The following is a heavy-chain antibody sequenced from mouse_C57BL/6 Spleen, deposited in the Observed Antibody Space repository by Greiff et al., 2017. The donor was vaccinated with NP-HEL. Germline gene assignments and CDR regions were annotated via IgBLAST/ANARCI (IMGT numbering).Heavy chain of an antibody. CDR2: IDPSDSYT. V-gene: IGHV1-69*01. CDR1: GYTFTSYW. Sequence: QVQLQQPGAELVMPGASVKLSCKASGYTFTSYWMHWVKQRPGQGLEWIGEIDPSDSYTNYNQKFKGKSTLTVDKSSSTAYMQLSSLTSEDSAVYYCARVLRLHFYFDYWGQGTTLTVSS. D-gene: IGHD1-2*01. J-gene: IGHJ2*01. CDR3: ARVLRLHFYFDY.